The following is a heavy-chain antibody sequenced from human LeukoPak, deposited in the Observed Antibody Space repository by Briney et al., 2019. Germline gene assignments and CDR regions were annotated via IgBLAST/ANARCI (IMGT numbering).Heavy chain of an antibody. V-gene: IGHV4-34*01. D-gene: IGHD3/OR15-3a*01. CDR1: GGSLSDYH. J-gene: IGHJ4*02. Sequence: SETLSLTCAVYGGSLSDYHWRWIRQPPGKGLEGIGEISHSGSTNYNPSLKSRLTVSLDTPKNQFSLRLSSVTAADTAVYYCARVEVGPSGNVIDYWGQGTLVTVSS. CDR3: ARVEVGPSGNVIDY. CDR2: ISHSGST.